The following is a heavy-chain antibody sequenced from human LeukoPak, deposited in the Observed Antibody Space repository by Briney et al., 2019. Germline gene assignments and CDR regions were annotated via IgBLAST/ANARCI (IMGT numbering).Heavy chain of an antibody. Sequence: PGGSLRLSCEASGFTFSSNWMHWVRQVPGKGLVWVSLINPSGSFTTYADSVKGRFTISRDNAKNRLYMQMNRLRVEDTAVYYCARDMIRGVVNNWGQGTLVTVSS. V-gene: IGHV3-74*01. CDR1: GFTFSSNW. CDR3: ARDMIRGVVNN. D-gene: IGHD3-10*01. J-gene: IGHJ4*02. CDR2: INPSGSFT.